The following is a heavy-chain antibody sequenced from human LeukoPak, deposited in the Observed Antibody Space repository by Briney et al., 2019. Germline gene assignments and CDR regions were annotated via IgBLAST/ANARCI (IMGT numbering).Heavy chain of an antibody. CDR3: ARDPLAYYGSGSPKGGDY. V-gene: IGHV1-69*06. CDR1: GGTLSSYA. J-gene: IGHJ4*02. Sequence: SVKVSCKASGGTLSSYAISWVRQAPGQGLEWMGRIIPIFGTANYAQKFQGRVTITADKSTSTAYMELSSLRSEDTAVYYCARDPLAYYGSGSPKGGDYWGQGTLVTVSS. CDR2: IIPIFGTA. D-gene: IGHD3-10*01.